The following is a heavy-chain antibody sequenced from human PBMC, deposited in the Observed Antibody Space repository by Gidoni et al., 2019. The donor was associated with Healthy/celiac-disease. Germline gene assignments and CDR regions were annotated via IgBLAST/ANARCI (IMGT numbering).Heavy chain of an antibody. J-gene: IGHJ3*02. V-gene: IGHV3-30-3*01. Sequence: QVQLVESGGGVVQPGRSLRLSCAASGCTFSSYAMHWVRQAPGKGLEWVAVISYDGSNKYYADSVKGRFTISRDNSKNTLYLQMNSLRAEDTAVYYCARDSCSGGSCYYHDAFDIWGQGTMVTVSS. CDR1: GCTFSSYA. CDR3: ARDSCSGGSCYYHDAFDI. D-gene: IGHD2-15*01. CDR2: ISYDGSNK.